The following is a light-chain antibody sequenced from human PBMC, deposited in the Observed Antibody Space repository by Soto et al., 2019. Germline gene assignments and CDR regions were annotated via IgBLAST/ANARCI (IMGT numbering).Light chain of an antibody. Sequence: QSVLTQSASASGTPGHRVTISCSGGTSNIGTNAVYWFQLLPGTAPKLLIYYSNHRPSGISDRFSGSKSGTSASLAISGLRPEDEADYYCAAWDDRLRGYVFATGTKVTV. CDR2: YSN. CDR3: AAWDDRLRGYV. J-gene: IGLJ1*01. CDR1: TSNIGTNA. V-gene: IGLV1-47*01.